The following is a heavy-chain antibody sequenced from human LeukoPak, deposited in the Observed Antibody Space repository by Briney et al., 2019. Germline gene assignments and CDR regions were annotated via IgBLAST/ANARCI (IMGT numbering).Heavy chain of an antibody. J-gene: IGHJ4*02. CDR3: ARGSNWGDY. Sequence: PSETLSLTCTVSGGSISDYYWSWIRQPPGKGLEWIGYISNSGSTNYNPSLKSRVTMSVDTSKNQFSLRLSSVTAADTAVYFCARGSNWGDYLGRGTLVTVSS. CDR2: ISNSGST. D-gene: IGHD7-27*01. V-gene: IGHV4-59*08. CDR1: GGSISDYY.